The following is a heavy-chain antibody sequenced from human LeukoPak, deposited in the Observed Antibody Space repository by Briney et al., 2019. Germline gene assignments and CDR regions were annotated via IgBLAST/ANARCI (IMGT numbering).Heavy chain of an antibody. CDR2: IYPNSGST. CDR1: GYTFTGYY. D-gene: IGHD2-2*01. Sequence: ASVKVSCKASGYTFTGYYIHWVRQAPGQGLEWMAWIYPNSGSTNYAQKFEGRVTMPRDNSISTAYMELSRLRSDDTAVYYCAALGYCSSTSCLRGAFDIWGQGTMVTVSS. J-gene: IGHJ3*02. V-gene: IGHV1-2*02. CDR3: AALGYCSSTSCLRGAFDI.